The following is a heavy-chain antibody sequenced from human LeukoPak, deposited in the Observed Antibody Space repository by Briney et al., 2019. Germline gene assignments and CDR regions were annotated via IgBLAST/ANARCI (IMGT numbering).Heavy chain of an antibody. J-gene: IGHJ5*02. CDR2: FDPEDGET. V-gene: IGHV1-24*01. D-gene: IGHD6-6*01. CDR3: ATSIAARPIWDWFDP. Sequence: ASVKVSCKVSGYTLTELSMHWVRQAPGKGLEWMGGFDPEDGETIYAQKFQGRVTMTEDTSTDTAYMELSSLRSEDTAVYYCATSIAARPIWDWFDPWGQGTLVTVSP. CDR1: GYTLTELS.